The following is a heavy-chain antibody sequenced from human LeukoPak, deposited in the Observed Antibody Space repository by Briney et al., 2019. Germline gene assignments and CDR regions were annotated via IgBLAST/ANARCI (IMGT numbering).Heavy chain of an antibody. CDR1: GGSISSGSYY. CDR2: IYTSGST. J-gene: IGHJ4*02. V-gene: IGHV4-61*02. Sequence: SETLSLTCTVSGGSISSGSYYRSWIRQPAGKGLEWIGRIYTSGSTNYNPSLKSRVTISVDTSKNQFSLKLSSVTAADTAVYYCARMYYDFWSGYYGGIDYWGQGTLVTVSS. D-gene: IGHD3-3*01. CDR3: ARMYYDFWSGYYGGIDY.